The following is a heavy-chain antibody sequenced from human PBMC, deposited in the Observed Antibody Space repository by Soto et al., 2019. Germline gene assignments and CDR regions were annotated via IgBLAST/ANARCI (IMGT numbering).Heavy chain of an antibody. Sequence: SVKVSCKASGFTFTSSAFQWVRQARGQRLEWIGWIAVGSGYTNYAQRFQDRVTLTRDMSTATTYMELSRLTSEDTAIYYCAADATAWQQMVPSDYWGQGTLVTVSS. J-gene: IGHJ4*02. CDR2: IAVGSGYT. CDR3: AADATAWQQMVPSDY. D-gene: IGHD2-8*01. CDR1: GFTFTSSA. V-gene: IGHV1-58*01.